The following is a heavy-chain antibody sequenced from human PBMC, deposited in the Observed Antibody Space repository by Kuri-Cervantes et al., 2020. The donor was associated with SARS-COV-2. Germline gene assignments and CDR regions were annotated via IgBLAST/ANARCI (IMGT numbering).Heavy chain of an antibody. CDR2: ISFGGTNK. CDR3: AKDRVRRGYSGYVILDY. Sequence: LSLTCAASGFTFSSCAMHWVRLAPGKGLEWVAVISFGGTNKYYADSVKGRFTISRDNSKNTLYLQMNSLRAEDTAVYYCAKDRVRRGYSGYVILDYWGQGTLVTVSS. V-gene: IGHV3-30*04. D-gene: IGHD5-12*01. J-gene: IGHJ4*02. CDR1: GFTFSSCA.